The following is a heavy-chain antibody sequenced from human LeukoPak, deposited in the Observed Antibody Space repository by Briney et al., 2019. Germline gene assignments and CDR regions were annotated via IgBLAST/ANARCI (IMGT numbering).Heavy chain of an antibody. D-gene: IGHD3-10*01. Sequence: SVKVSCKASGDNFSRYTVTWVRLAPGQGLEWMGGIIPAFGIPNYAQKFQGRVTITADEISSTAYMELRSLRSDDTAVYFCAREADSTMVRGASFDQWGQGTLVTVSS. CDR3: AREADSTMVRGASFDQ. CDR1: GDNFSRYT. J-gene: IGHJ4*02. CDR2: IIPAFGIP. V-gene: IGHV1-69*13.